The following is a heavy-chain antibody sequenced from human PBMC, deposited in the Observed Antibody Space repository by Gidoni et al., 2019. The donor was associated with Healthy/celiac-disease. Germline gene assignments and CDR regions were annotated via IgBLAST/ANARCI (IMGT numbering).Heavy chain of an antibody. CDR3: ARATADSGWYLGLFDY. Sequence: QEQLVLSGGGWVKPGGSLILSCAASAFIFCNYYMSWIRQAPGKGLEWVSDISGSSSYTHYADSVKGRFTISRDNAKNSLYLQMNSLRAEDTAVYYCARATADSGWYLGLFDYWGQGTLVTVSS. J-gene: IGHJ4*02. D-gene: IGHD6-19*01. V-gene: IGHV3-11*05. CDR1: AFIFCNYY. CDR2: ISGSSSYT.